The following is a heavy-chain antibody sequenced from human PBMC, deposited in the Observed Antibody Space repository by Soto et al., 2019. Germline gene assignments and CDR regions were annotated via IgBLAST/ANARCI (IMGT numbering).Heavy chain of an antibody. D-gene: IGHD3-10*01. CDR3: ARGGRGGYYKDA. CDR1: GFTFSNYW. CDR2: IKSDGSIT. J-gene: IGHJ6*03. V-gene: IGHV3-74*01. Sequence: GGSLRLSCAASGFTFSNYWIHWVRQAPGKGLVWVSRIKSDGSITNYADSVKGRFTISRDSAKNTVYVEMNSLRAEDTAVYYCARGGRGGYYKDAWGKGTTVTVSS.